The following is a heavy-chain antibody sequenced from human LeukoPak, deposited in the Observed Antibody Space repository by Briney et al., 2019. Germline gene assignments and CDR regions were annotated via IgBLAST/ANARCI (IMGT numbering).Heavy chain of an antibody. J-gene: IGHJ4*02. CDR1: GFTFSHYG. CDR3: TRVGYIDEGIDY. D-gene: IGHD5-24*01. Sequence: GKSLRLSCAASGFTFSHYGMHWLRQAPGKGLEWVALISYDGSNQYYADSVKGRFTTSRDNSKNTLYLQMNSLRAEDTAIYYCTRVGYIDEGIDYWGQGTLVTVSS. CDR2: ISYDGSNQ. V-gene: IGHV3-30*03.